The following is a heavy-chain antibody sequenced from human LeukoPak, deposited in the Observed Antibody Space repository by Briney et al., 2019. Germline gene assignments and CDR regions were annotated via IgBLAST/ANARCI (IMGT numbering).Heavy chain of an antibody. CDR1: GYTFTSYG. D-gene: IGHD5-12*01. V-gene: IGHV1-46*01. CDR2: INASGGST. Sequence: ASVKVSCKASGYTFTSYGISWVRQAPGQGLEWMGIINASGGSTSYAQKFQGRVTMTRDTSTSTVYMELSSLRSEDTAVYYCARLSGYRLYYMDVWGKGTTVTVSS. J-gene: IGHJ6*03. CDR3: ARLSGYRLYYMDV.